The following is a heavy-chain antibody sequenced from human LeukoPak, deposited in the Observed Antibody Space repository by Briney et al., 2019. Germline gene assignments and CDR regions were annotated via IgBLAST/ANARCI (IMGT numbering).Heavy chain of an antibody. CDR1: GFTFSSYA. J-gene: IGHJ4*02. D-gene: IGHD1-26*01. CDR2: IYSGGST. CDR3: ARDRGAEY. Sequence: GGSLRLSCAASGFTFSSYAMSWVRQAPGKGLEWVSVIYSGGSTYYADSVKGRFTISRDNSKNTLYLQMNSLRAEDTAVYYCARDRGAEYWGQGTLVTVSS. V-gene: IGHV3-66*01.